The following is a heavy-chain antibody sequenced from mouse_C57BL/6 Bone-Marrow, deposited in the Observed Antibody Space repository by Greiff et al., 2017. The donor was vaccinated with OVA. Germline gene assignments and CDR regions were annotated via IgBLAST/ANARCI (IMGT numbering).Heavy chain of an antibody. Sequence: QVQLQQPGAELVRPGSSVKLSCKASGYTFTSYWMHWVKQRPIQGLEWIGNIDPSDSETHYNQKFKDKATLTVDKSSSTAYMQLSSLTYEDSAVYYCARGRLRRGGLAYWGQGTLVTVSA. J-gene: IGHJ3*01. V-gene: IGHV1-52*01. D-gene: IGHD2-4*01. CDR1: GYTFTSYW. CDR3: ARGRLRRGGLAY. CDR2: IDPSDSET.